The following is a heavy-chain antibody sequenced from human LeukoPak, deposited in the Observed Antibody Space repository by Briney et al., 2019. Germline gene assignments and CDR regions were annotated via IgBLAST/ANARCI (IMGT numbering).Heavy chain of an antibody. J-gene: IGHJ4*02. D-gene: IGHD3/OR15-3a*01. V-gene: IGHV1-2*02. Sequence: ASVKVSCKASGYTFTSYDINWVRQAPGQGLEWMGWINSNSGDTNYAQKFQGRVTMTRDTSITTVYIELSRLRSDDTAVFYCARNDFWTGYYEVWGQGTLVTVSS. CDR1: GYTFTSYD. CDR3: ARNDFWTGYYEV. CDR2: INSNSGDT.